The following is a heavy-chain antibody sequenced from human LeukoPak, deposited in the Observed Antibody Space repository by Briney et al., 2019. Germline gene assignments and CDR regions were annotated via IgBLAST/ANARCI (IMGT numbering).Heavy chain of an antibody. CDR3: AARAMVQGGYYFDY. CDR1: GFTFTSSA. D-gene: IGHD3-10*01. Sequence: GASVKVSCKASGFTFTSSAVQWVRQARGQRLEWIGWIVVGSGNTNYAQKFQERVTITRDMSTSTAYMELSSLRSEDTAVYYCAARAMVQGGYYFDYWGQGTPVTVSS. J-gene: IGHJ4*02. V-gene: IGHV1-58*01. CDR2: IVVGSGNT.